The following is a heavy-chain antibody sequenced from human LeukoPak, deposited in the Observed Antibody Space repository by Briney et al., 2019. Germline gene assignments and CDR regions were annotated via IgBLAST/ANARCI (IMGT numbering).Heavy chain of an antibody. V-gene: IGHV3-23*01. CDR2: ISGSGGST. CDR1: GFTFSSYA. J-gene: IGHJ4*02. Sequence: PGGSLRLSCAASGFTFSSYAMSWVRQAPGKGLEYVSVISGSGGSTHYRDSVKGRFTIYRDNSKNTLYLQMNSLRVEDTAVYYCAKDGTTTITFDYWGQGTLVTVSS. D-gene: IGHD1-1*01. CDR3: AKDGTTTITFDY.